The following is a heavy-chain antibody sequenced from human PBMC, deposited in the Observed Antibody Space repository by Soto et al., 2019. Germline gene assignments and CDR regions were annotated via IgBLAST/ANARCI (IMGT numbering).Heavy chain of an antibody. D-gene: IGHD1-7*01. V-gene: IGHV3-48*01. CDR3: ARAGNWNYQFDWFDP. Sequence: PGGSLRLSCAASGFTFSSYSMNWVRQAPGKGLEWVSYISSSSSTIYYADSVKGRFTISRDNAKNSLYLQMNSLRAEDTAVYYCARAGNWNYQFDWFDPWGQGTLVTVSS. CDR2: ISSSSSTI. J-gene: IGHJ5*02. CDR1: GFTFSSYS.